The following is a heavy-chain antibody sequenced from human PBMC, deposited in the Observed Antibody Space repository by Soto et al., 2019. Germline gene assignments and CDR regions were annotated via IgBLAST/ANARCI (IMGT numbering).Heavy chain of an antibody. CDR3: ARALKPPVAGKPIDYFDY. CDR2: INSDGSST. V-gene: IGHV3-74*01. Sequence: PGGSLRLSCAASGFTFSSYWMHWVRQAPGKGLVWVSRINSDGSSTSYADSVKGRFTISRDNAKNTLYLQMNSLRAEDTAVYYCARALKPPVAGKPIDYFDYWGQGTLVTVSS. D-gene: IGHD6-19*01. J-gene: IGHJ4*02. CDR1: GFTFSSYW.